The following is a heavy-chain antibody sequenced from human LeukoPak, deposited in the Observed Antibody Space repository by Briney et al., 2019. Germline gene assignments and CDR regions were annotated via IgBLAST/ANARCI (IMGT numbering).Heavy chain of an antibody. J-gene: IGHJ3*02. CDR3: AREITMIKRAFDI. CDR1: GFTFSSYW. V-gene: IGHV3-7*01. D-gene: IGHD3-22*01. CDR2: IKQDGSEK. Sequence: TGVSLRLSCAASGFTFSSYWMSWVRQAPGKGLEWVANIKQDGSEKYYVDSVKGRFTISRDNAKNSLYLQMNSLRAEDTAVYYCAREITMIKRAFDIWGQGTMVTVSS.